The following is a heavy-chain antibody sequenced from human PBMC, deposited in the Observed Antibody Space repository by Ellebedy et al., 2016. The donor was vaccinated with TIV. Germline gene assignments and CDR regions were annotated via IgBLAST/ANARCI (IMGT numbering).Heavy chain of an antibody. CDR3: ARMGPVVPAAMTLGDYYYGMDV. D-gene: IGHD2-2*01. CDR2: ISGGGGST. Sequence: GESLKISCAASGFTVSSNYMSWVRQAPGKGLEWVSAISGGGGSTSYADSVKGRFTISRDNAKNSLYLQMNSLRAEDTAVYYCARMGPVVPAAMTLGDYYYGMDVWGQGTTVTVSS. J-gene: IGHJ6*02. CDR1: GFTVSSNY. V-gene: IGHV3-11*04.